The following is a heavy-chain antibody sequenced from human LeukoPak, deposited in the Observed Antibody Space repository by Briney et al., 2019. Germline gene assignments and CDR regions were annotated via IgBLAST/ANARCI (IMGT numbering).Heavy chain of an antibody. CDR2: ISATSSDI. CDR3: ARGGLTGAPDY. CDR1: GFDFESYT. V-gene: IGHV3-21*06. D-gene: IGHD3-9*01. Sequence: GGSLRLSCAASGFDFESYTMTWVRQAPGKGLEWVSLISATSSDINYAESVRGRFTITRDNARNSLYLQMRYLGVDDTAVYYCARGGLTGAPDYWGQGTLVTVSS. J-gene: IGHJ4*02.